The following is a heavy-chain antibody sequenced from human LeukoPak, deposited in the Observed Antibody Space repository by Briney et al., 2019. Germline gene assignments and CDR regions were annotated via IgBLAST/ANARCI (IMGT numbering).Heavy chain of an antibody. Sequence: SETLSLTCTVSGDSINGYSINSYYWNWIRQPPGKGLEWIGYIFYSGSTNYNPSLKSRVTISVDTSKNQFSLKLSSVTAADTAVYYCARQKENSYSYMDVWGKGTTVTVSS. V-gene: IGHV4-59*08. J-gene: IGHJ6*03. CDR3: ARQKENSYSYMDV. CDR1: GDSINGYSINSYY. CDR2: IFYSGST.